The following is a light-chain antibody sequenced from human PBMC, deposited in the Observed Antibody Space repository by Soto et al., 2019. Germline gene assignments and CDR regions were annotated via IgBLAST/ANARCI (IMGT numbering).Light chain of an antibody. Sequence: EIVMTQSPATLSVSPGERVTLSCRASESISRNLAWYQQKPGQAPRLLIYGASSRDTGVPARFSGGGSGTEFTHTISSLQSEDSAVYFCQQYMNWPPLTFGPGTKVDV. CDR2: GAS. CDR3: QQYMNWPPLT. CDR1: ESISRN. J-gene: IGKJ3*01. V-gene: IGKV3-15*01.